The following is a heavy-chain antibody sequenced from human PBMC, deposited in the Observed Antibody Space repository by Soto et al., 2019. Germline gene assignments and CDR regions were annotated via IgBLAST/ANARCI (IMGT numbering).Heavy chain of an antibody. CDR1: GFTFSDYY. V-gene: IGHV3-11*06. D-gene: IGHD3-22*01. CDR2: ISSSSSYT. CDR3: AMYYYDSSGFPH. Sequence: PGGSLRLSCAASGFTFSDYYMSWIRQAPGKGLEWVSYISSSSSYTNYADSVKGRFTISRDNAKSSLYLQMNSLRAEDTAVYYCAMYYYDSSGFPHWGQGTLVTVSS. J-gene: IGHJ4*02.